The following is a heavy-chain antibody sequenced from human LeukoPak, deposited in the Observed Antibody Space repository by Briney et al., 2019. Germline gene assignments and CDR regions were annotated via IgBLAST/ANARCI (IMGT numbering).Heavy chain of an antibody. CDR3: ARDKTRGLGYSYSKSGNYFDY. Sequence: PGGSLRLSCAASGFSFSSYSMNWVRQAPGKGPEWLSYISSLGDNIHYADSVKGRFTISRDNAQNSLYLQANSLRAEDTAVYYCARDKTRGLGYSYSKSGNYFDYWGQGTLVTVSS. V-gene: IGHV3-48*04. CDR2: ISSLGDNI. CDR1: GFSFSSYS. J-gene: IGHJ4*02. D-gene: IGHD5-18*01.